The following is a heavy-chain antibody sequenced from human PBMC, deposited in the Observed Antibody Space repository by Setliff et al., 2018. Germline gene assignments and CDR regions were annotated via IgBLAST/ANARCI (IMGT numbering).Heavy chain of an antibody. CDR1: GFTFSDYY. J-gene: IGHJ4*02. V-gene: IGHV3-11*01. D-gene: IGHD5-18*01. CDR2: ISSSGSTI. Sequence: PGGSLRLSCAASGFTFSDYYMSWIRQAPGKGLEWVSYISSSGSTIYYAYSVKGRFTISRENAKNSLYLQMNSLRAEDTAVYYCARVSRSYGLPLDYWGQGTLVTVSS. CDR3: ARVSRSYGLPLDY.